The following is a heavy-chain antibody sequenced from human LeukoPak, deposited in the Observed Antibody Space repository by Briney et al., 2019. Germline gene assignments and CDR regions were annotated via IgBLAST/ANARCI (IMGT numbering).Heavy chain of an antibody. CDR1: GGSISSSSYY. D-gene: IGHD2-2*01. CDR3: ARDYCSSTSCPYYYYYYYMDV. Sequence: PSETLSLTCTVSGGSISSSSYYWGWIRQPPGKGLEWIGSIYYSGSTYYNPSLKSRVTISVDTSKNQFSLKLSSVTAADTAVYYCARDYCSSTSCPYYYYYYYMDVWGKGTTVAVSS. J-gene: IGHJ6*03. CDR2: IYYSGST. V-gene: IGHV4-39*07.